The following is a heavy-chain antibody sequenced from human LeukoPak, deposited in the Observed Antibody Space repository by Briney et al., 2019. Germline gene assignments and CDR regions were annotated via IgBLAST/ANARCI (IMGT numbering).Heavy chain of an antibody. D-gene: IGHD6-13*01. CDR3: ASGAAGRIDY. CDR2: IYYSGST. J-gene: IGHJ4*02. V-gene: IGHV4-30-4*01. Sequence: SETLSLTCTVSGGSISSGDYYWSWIRQPPGKGLEWIGYIYYSGSTYYNPSLKSRVTTSVDTSKNQFSLKLSSVTAADTAVYYCASGAAGRIDYWGQGTLVTVSS. CDR1: GGSISSGDYY.